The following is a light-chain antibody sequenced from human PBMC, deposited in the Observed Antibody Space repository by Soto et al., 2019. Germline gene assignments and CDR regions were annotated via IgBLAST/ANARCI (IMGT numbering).Light chain of an antibody. J-gene: IGLJ1*01. Sequence: QSVLTQPASVSGSPRQSITISCTGSTSDVGAYNYVSWYKHHPGQAPQLMIYEVSNRPSGVSNRFSGSKSGNTASLTISGLQADGEGDYYCSSKTSSSSPFVFGTGTKVTVL. CDR3: SSKTSSSSPFV. V-gene: IGLV2-14*01. CDR1: TSDVGAYNY. CDR2: EVS.